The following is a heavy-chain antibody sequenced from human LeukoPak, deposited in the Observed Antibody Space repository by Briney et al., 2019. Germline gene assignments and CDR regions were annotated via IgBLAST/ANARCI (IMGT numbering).Heavy chain of an antibody. CDR2: IIPIFGTA. CDR1: GGAFSSYA. D-gene: IGHD3-16*02. CDR3: ASSAVYDYVWGSYPSFDY. J-gene: IGHJ4*02. Sequence: GSSVKVSCKASGGAFSSYAISWVRQAPGQGLEWMGGIIPIFGTANYAQKFQGRVTITADESTSTAYMELSSLRSEDTAVYYCASSAVYDYVWGSYPSFDYWGQGTLVTVSS. V-gene: IGHV1-69*01.